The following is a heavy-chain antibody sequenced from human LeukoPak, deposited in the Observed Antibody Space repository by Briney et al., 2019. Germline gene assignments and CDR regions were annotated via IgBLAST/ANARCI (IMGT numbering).Heavy chain of an antibody. CDR1: GYSISSGYY. Sequence: SETLSLTCTVSGYSISSGYYWGWIRQPPGKGLEWIGSIYYSGSTYYNPSLKSRVTISVDTSKNQFSLKLSSVTAADTAVYYCASGYCTNGVCYLFDYWGQGTLVTVSS. V-gene: IGHV4-38-2*02. J-gene: IGHJ4*02. CDR2: IYYSGST. CDR3: ASGYCTNGVCYLFDY. D-gene: IGHD2-8*01.